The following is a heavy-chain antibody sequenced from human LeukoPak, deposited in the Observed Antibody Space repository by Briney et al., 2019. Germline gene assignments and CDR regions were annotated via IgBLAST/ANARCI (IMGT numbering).Heavy chain of an antibody. Sequence: GGSLRLSCAASGSTFSNAWMSWVRQAPGKGLEWVGRIKSRADGETTDYAAPVKGRFTMSRDDSKKTLYLQMNSLKAEDTAVYYCTRSSYTNSWFFYWGQGSLVTVSS. CDR1: GSTFSNAW. J-gene: IGHJ4*02. CDR3: TRSSYTNSWFFY. D-gene: IGHD2-8*01. CDR2: IKSRADGETT. V-gene: IGHV3-15*01.